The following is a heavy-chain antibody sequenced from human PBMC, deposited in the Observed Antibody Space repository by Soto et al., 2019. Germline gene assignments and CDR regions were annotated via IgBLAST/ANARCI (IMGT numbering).Heavy chain of an antibody. D-gene: IGHD6-19*01. CDR1: GFVFTNYG. J-gene: IGHJ4*02. V-gene: IGHV3-30*03. Sequence: GGSLRLSCAASGFVFTNYGMHWVRQAPGKGLEWVALISNDGSKKYYADSVKGRFTISRDNSENTVYLQMTSLRPDDTAVFYCARDVAMPSGLGLGYWGQGTLVTVSS. CDR3: ARDVAMPSGLGLGY. CDR2: ISNDGSKK.